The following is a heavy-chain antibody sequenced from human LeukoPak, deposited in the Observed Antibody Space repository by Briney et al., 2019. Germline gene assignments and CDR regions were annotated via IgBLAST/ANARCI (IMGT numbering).Heavy chain of an antibody. J-gene: IGHJ4*02. CDR3: ARVGSWLYGSGSYRRDFDY. CDR2: ISRSGNT. Sequence: SETLSLTCTVSGYSISSAYYWGWIRQPPGKGLECIGGISRSGNTYYNPSLKSRVSISIDTSKNQFSLKLSSVTAADTAVYYCARVGSWLYGSGSYRRDFDYWGQGTLVTVSS. V-gene: IGHV4-38-2*02. D-gene: IGHD3-10*01. CDR1: GYSISSAYY.